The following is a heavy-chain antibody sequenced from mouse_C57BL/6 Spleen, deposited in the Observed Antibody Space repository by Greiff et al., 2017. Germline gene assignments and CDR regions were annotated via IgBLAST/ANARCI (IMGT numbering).Heavy chain of an antibody. CDR2: IYPGDGDT. CDR3: GRRSMGGWYFGV. CDR1: GYAFSSSW. Sequence: VQLKESGPELVKPGASVKISCKASGYAFSSSWMNWVKQRPGKGLEWIGRIYPGDGDTNYNGKFKGKATLTADKSSSTAYMRLSSLSSEDSAVYCGGRRSMGGWYFGVWGTGTTVTVSS. D-gene: IGHD2-10*02. V-gene: IGHV1-82*01. J-gene: IGHJ1*03.